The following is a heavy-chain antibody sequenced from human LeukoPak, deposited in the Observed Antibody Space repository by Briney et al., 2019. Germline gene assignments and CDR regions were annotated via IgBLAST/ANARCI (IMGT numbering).Heavy chain of an antibody. V-gene: IGHV1-18*01. D-gene: IGHD2-21*02. CDR1: GYTFITSG. Sequence: GASVKVSCKASGYTFITSGITWVRQAPGHGLKWMGWISLFNGKTRFAEEFQDRLTMTTDTPTRTAYMVLRSLRSDDTAVYYCVRDRDATPDDVRDYWGPGTLVTVSS. CDR2: ISLFNGKT. CDR3: VRDRDATPDDVRDY. J-gene: IGHJ4*02.